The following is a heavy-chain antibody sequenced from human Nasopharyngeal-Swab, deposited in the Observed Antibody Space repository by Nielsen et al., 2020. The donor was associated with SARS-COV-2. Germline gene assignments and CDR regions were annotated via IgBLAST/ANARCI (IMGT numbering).Heavy chain of an antibody. CDR3: ARDGGGYVSY. V-gene: IGHV3-30-3*01. J-gene: IGHJ4*02. Sequence: GESLKTSCAASGFTFSSYAMHWVRQARGQGLVWVALISYDGSNTYYADSVKGRFTISRDNSKNTLYLQMNSLRAEDTAVYSRARDGGGYVSYWGQGTLVTVSS. D-gene: IGHD5-12*01. CDR2: ISYDGSNT. CDR1: GFTFSSYA.